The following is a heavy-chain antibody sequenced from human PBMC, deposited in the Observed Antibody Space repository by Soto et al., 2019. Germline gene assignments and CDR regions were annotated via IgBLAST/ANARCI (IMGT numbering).Heavy chain of an antibody. CDR2: IYPGDSDT. V-gene: IGHV5-51*01. CDR1: GYSFTSYW. D-gene: IGHD4-17*01. Sequence: GESLKISCKGSGYSFTSYWIGWVRQMPGKGLEWMGIIYPGDSDTRYSPSFQGQVTISADKSISTAYLQWSSLKASDTAMYYCATQGTVSDYGDYLGNYYYYMDVWGKGTTVTVSS. J-gene: IGHJ6*03. CDR3: ATQGTVSDYGDYLGNYYYYMDV.